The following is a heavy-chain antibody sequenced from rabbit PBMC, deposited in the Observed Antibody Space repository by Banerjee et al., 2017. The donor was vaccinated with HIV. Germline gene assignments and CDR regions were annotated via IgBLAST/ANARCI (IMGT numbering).Heavy chain of an antibody. CDR2: IDPVFGSA. CDR1: GFDFSSYG. Sequence: QEQLVETGGGLVQPGGSLTLSCKASGFDFSSYGVSWVRQAPGKGLEWIGYIDPVFGSAYYASWVNGRFSISRENTQNTVSLQLNSLTAADTATYFCARGGGLWGQGTLVTVS. J-gene: IGHJ4*01. V-gene: IGHV1S47*01. CDR3: ARGGGL.